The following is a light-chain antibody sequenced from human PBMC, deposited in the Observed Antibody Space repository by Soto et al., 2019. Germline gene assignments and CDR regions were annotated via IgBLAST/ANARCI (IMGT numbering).Light chain of an antibody. J-gene: IGLJ1*01. Sequence: QSVLPQPASVSGSPGQSITISCTGNSRDIGTSNLVSWYQQYPGKAPKLVIYEVTKRPSGISSRFSGSKSGNTASLTISGLQPEDEADYSCFSYTGISTSLFVFGTGPRSPS. CDR3: FSYTGISTSLFV. V-gene: IGLV2-23*02. CDR1: SRDIGTSNL. CDR2: EVT.